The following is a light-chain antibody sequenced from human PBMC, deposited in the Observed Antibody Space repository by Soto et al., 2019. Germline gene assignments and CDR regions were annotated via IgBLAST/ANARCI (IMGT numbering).Light chain of an antibody. Sequence: QSALTQPVSVSGSPGQSITISCTGSNSDIGAYDYVSWYQQHPGKPPTLLIYEVTFRPSGVPNRFSGSKSGNTATLTISGLLTEDEADYYCGSYASATLIFGGGTKLTVL. V-gene: IGLV2-14*01. CDR1: NSDIGAYDY. CDR3: GSYASATLI. CDR2: EVT. J-gene: IGLJ2*01.